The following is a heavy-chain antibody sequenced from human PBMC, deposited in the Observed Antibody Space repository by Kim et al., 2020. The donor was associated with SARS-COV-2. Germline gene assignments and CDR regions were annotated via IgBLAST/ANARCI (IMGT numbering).Heavy chain of an antibody. CDR3: ARSRTNKQWLVRGESDY. J-gene: IGHJ4*02. D-gene: IGHD6-19*01. Sequence: SETLSLTCAVSGGSISSSNWWSWVRQPPGKGLEWIGEIYHSGSTNYNPSLKSRVTISVDKSKNQFSLKLSSVTAADTAVYYCARSRTNKQWLVRGESDYWGQGTLVTVSS. CDR1: GGSISSSNW. CDR2: IYHSGST. V-gene: IGHV4-4*02.